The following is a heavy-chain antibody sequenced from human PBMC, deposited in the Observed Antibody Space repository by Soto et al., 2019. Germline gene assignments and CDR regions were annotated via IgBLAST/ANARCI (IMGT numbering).Heavy chain of an antibody. Sequence: SEPLSLTCPVSGGSVSIADSYWSWIRQPPGKGLEWIGYIDNTGSTFYNPSLESRISISLDTSKNQFSLKLSSVTAADTAVYYWARRKEGYNYWSFERWGRGTLV. CDR2: IDNTGST. V-gene: IGHV4-30-4*01. CDR1: GGSVSIADSY. D-gene: IGHD5-12*01. CDR3: ARRKEGYNYWSFER. J-gene: IGHJ2*01.